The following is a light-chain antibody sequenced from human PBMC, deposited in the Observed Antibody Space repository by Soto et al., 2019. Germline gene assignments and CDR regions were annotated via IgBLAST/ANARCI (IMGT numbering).Light chain of an antibody. Sequence: DIQMTQSPSSVSASVGDRVTITCRASQNIRSWLAWYQQKPGKAPKLLIYAASNLQSGVPSRFSGSGSGTDFTLTTSSLQPEDFATYYCEQVNSFPLTYGQGTRLEIK. V-gene: IGKV1-12*01. J-gene: IGKJ5*01. CDR1: QNIRSW. CDR3: EQVNSFPLT. CDR2: AAS.